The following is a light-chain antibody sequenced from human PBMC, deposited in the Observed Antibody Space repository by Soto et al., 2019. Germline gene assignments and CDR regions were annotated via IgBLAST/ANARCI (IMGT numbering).Light chain of an antibody. CDR3: SSYAGSDNVV. V-gene: IGLV2-8*01. J-gene: IGLJ2*01. Sequence: QSALTQPPSASGSPGQSVTISCTGTSSDVGGYNYVSWYQQYPGKAPKFIIYEVNKRPSAVPDRFSGSKSGNTASLTVSGLQAEDEADYYCSSYAGSDNVVFGGGTKLTVL. CDR1: SSDVGGYNY. CDR2: EVN.